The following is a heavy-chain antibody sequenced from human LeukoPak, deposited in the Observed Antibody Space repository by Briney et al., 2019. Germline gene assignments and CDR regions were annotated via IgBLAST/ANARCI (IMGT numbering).Heavy chain of an antibody. CDR2: IYYSGST. CDR3: ARVGMYDSSGYYSIGLNY. Sequence: SETLSLTCTVSGGSISSYYWSWIRQPPGKGLEWIGYIYYSGSTNYNPSLKSRVTISVDTSKNLFSLKLSSVTAADTAVYYCARVGMYDSSGYYSIGLNYWGQGTLVTVSS. CDR1: GGSISSYY. D-gene: IGHD3-22*01. J-gene: IGHJ4*02. V-gene: IGHV4-59*01.